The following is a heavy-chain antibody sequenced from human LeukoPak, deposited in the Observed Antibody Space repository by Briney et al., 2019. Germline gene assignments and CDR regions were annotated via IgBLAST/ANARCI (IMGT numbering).Heavy chain of an antibody. V-gene: IGHV1-69*01. Sequence: SVKVSCKASGGTFSSYAISWVRQAPGQGLEWMGGIIPIFGAANYAQKFQGRVTITADESTSTAYMELSSLRSEDTAVYYCARVGNTAMPNLGWFDPWGQGTLVTVSS. J-gene: IGHJ5*02. CDR3: ARVGNTAMPNLGWFDP. CDR1: GGTFSSYA. D-gene: IGHD5-18*01. CDR2: IIPIFGAA.